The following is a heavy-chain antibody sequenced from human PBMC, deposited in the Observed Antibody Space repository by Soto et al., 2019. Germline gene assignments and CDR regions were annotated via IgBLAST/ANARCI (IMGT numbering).Heavy chain of an antibody. V-gene: IGHV3-23*01. CDR3: AKATATCGGAFEI. D-gene: IGHD3-3*01. CDR2: ILVGGST. Sequence: GGSLRLSCAVSGFICSSYDMSWVRQAPGKGLAWVSTILVGGSTHYEDSVQGRFTISRDTSKNTVYLHMNSLTAGDTAVYYCAKATATCGGAFEIYGQGTMVTVSS. J-gene: IGHJ3*02. CDR1: GFICSSYD.